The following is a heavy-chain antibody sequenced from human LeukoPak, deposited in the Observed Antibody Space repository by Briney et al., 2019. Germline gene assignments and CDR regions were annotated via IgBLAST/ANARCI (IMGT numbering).Heavy chain of an antibody. Sequence: GESLKISCKASGYSFTNYWIGWVRQMPGKGLEWIGIIYPGDSGTRYSPSFQGQVTISADKSISTAYLQWSSLKASDTAMYYCARPLTIMVRGKPWAPNWFDPWGQGTLVTVSS. CDR3: ARPLTIMVRGKPWAPNWFDP. V-gene: IGHV5-51*01. D-gene: IGHD3-10*01. CDR2: IYPGDSGT. J-gene: IGHJ5*02. CDR1: GYSFTNYW.